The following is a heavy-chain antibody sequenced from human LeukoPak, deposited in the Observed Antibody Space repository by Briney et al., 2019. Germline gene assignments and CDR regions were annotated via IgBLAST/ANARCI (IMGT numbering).Heavy chain of an antibody. CDR2: ISYDGSNK. CDR1: GFTFGSYA. J-gene: IGHJ4*02. Sequence: GGSLRLSCAASGFTFGSYAMHWVRQAPGKGLEWVAVISYDGSNKYYADSVKGRFTISRDNSKNTLYLQMNSLRAEDTAVYYCARDHLKADTAMVRFAFDYWGQGTLVTVSS. V-gene: IGHV3-30*04. D-gene: IGHD5-18*01. CDR3: ARDHLKADTAMVRFAFDY.